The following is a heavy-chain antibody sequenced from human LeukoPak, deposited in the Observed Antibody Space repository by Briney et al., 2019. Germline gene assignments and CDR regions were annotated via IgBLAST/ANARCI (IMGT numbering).Heavy chain of an antibody. CDR3: ARGLGRTGTQGLIDH. Sequence: PSETLSLTCAVYGGSFSDYYWTWIRQSPGKGREWIVETNHSGSNDYIPSLKSRVTISVDTSKNQFSLKLTSVNAADTAVYYCARGLGRTGTQGLIDHWGQGTLVTVSS. V-gene: IGHV4-34*01. D-gene: IGHD1-7*01. CDR2: TNHSGSN. CDR1: GGSFSDYY. J-gene: IGHJ4*02.